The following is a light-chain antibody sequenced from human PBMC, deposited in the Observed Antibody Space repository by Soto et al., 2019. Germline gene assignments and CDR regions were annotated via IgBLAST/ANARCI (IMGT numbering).Light chain of an antibody. CDR1: QAVGSSL. J-gene: IGKJ1*01. CDR2: GAS. CDR3: QQGGGSLWT. Sequence: EIVLTQSPGTLSMSPGERATLSCRASQAVGSSLLAWYQHKPGQAPRLVIYGASSRATGIPDRFSGSGSGTDFTLTISRLEPEEFAVYYCQQGGGSLWTFGQGTKVEIK. V-gene: IGKV3-20*01.